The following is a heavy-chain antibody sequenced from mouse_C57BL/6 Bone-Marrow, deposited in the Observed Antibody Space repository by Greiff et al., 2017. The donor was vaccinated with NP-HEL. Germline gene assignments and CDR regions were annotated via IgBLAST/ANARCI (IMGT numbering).Heavy chain of an antibody. V-gene: IGHV1-55*01. CDR1: GYTFTSYW. D-gene: IGHD1-1*01. J-gene: IGHJ1*03. CDR2: IYPGSGST. CDR3: AREEYYYGSTLYWYFDV. Sequence: QVQLQQSGAELVKPGASVKMSCKASGYTFTSYWITWVKQRPGQGLEWIGDIYPGSGSTNYNEKFKSKATLTVDTSSSTAYMQLSSLTSEDSAVYYCAREEYYYGSTLYWYFDVWGTGTTVTVSS.